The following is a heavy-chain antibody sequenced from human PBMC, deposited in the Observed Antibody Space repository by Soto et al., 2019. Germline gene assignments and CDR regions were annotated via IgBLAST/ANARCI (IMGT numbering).Heavy chain of an antibody. CDR2: ITSGGSAI. CDR3: ARAAGIMERGVYGLDV. J-gene: IGHJ6*02. CDR1: GFTFTPYV. D-gene: IGHD3-10*01. V-gene: IGHV3-48*03. Sequence: GGSLSLSCTASGFTFTPYVMNWVRQAPGKGLEWVSYITSGGSAISYADTVKGRFTISRDNAKNSLYLQVNSLRVEDTAVYYCARAAGIMERGVYGLDVWGQGTTVTVSS.